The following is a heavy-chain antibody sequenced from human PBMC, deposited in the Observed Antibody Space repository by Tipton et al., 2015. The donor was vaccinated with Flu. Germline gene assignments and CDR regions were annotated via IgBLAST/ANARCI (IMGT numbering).Heavy chain of an antibody. J-gene: IGHJ6*02. V-gene: IGHV3-33*01. CDR1: GFTFGSYG. CDR2: LWYDGGNV. CDR3: AREGPSDYGMDV. Sequence: SGFTFGSYGMHWVRQAPGKGLEWVAYLWYDGGNVHYGDSVKGRFTISRDNSKNTVYLQMTSLRVEDTAVCFCAREGPSDYGMDVWGQGTTVTVSS.